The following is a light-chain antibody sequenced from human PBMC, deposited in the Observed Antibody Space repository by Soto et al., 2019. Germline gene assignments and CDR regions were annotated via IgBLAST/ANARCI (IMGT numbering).Light chain of an antibody. Sequence: SYELTQPPSVSVAPGQTARISCGGNNIRSRSVHWYQRKAGQAPVLVVYADTDRPSGIPERFSGSSSGSAATLTISRVEAGDEADYYCQVSECFSEHRVFGGGTKLTVL. V-gene: IGLV3-21*02. CDR3: QVSECFSEHRV. J-gene: IGLJ3*02. CDR2: ADT. CDR1: NIRSRS.